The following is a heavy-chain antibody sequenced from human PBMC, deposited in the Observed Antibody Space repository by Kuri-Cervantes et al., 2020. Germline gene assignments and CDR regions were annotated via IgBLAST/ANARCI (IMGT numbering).Heavy chain of an antibody. CDR2: IYPGDSDT. Sequence: GESLKISCKGSGYIFTSYWIGWVRQMPGKGLEWMGIIYPGDSDTRYSPSFQGQVTISADKSISTAYLQWSSLKASDTAMYYCARQGAPSITAAGARENWYDLWGQGTLVTVSS. V-gene: IGHV5-51*01. D-gene: IGHD6-13*01. J-gene: IGHJ5*02. CDR3: ARQGAPSITAAGARENWYDL. CDR1: GYIFTSYW.